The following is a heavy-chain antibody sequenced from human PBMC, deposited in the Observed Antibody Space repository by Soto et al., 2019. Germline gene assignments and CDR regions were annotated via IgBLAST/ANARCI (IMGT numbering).Heavy chain of an antibody. V-gene: IGHV3-23*01. CDR1: GFTFSSYW. CDR3: AKDRRGYYPPGGYFDY. J-gene: IGHJ4*02. D-gene: IGHD2-15*01. Sequence: GGSLRLSCAASGFTFSSYWMSWVRQAPGKGLEWVSAISGSGGSTYYADSVKGRFTISRDNSKNTLYLQMNSLRAEDTAVYYCAKDRRGYYPPGGYFDYWGQGTLVTVSS. CDR2: ISGSGGST.